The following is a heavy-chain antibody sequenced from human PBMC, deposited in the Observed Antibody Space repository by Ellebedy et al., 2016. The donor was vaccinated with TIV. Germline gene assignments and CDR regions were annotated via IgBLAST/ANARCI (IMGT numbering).Heavy chain of an antibody. J-gene: IGHJ4*02. CDR2: INHDGSVK. Sequence: GGSLRLSCAASGFSFSTFWVQWVRQAPGKGLEWVAQINHDGSVKSYVDSVKGRFSVSTDNAKNSLYLQMNSWRAEDTAVYFCAGPAATGTKAFDYWGQGTLVTVSS. CDR1: GFSFSTFW. D-gene: IGHD6-13*01. V-gene: IGHV3-7*01. CDR3: AGPAATGTKAFDY.